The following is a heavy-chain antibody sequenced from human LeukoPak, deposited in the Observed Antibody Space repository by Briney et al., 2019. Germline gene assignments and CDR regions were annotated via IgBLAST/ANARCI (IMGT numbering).Heavy chain of an antibody. CDR2: IKHSGST. Sequence: KPSETLSLTCAVYGESFSGYYWSWIRQPPGKGLEWIGEIKHSGSTNYNPSLKSRVTISVDTSKNEFSLKLSSVTAADTAVYYCARVAVAFDYWGQGTLVTVSS. CDR1: GESFSGYY. CDR3: ARVAVAFDY. J-gene: IGHJ4*02. V-gene: IGHV4-34*01. D-gene: IGHD6-19*01.